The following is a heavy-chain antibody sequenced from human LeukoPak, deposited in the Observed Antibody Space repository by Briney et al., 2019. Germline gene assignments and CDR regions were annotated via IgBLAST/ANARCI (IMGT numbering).Heavy chain of an antibody. CDR1: GFTFSSYA. J-gene: IGHJ4*02. CDR3: AKIHLDTDNFDY. D-gene: IGHD5-18*01. CDR2: ITTDGGGT. Sequence: PGGSLRLSCAASGFTFSSYAMSWVRQAPGKGLEWVSSITTDGGGTYYADSVRGRFTVSRDNSKNTLCLQMNSLRAEDTAVYYCAKIHLDTDNFDYWGQGTLVTVSS. V-gene: IGHV3-23*01.